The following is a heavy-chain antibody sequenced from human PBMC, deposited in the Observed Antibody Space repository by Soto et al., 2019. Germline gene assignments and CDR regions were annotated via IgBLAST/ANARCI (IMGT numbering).Heavy chain of an antibody. J-gene: IGHJ1*01. CDR2: ISAYNGNT. V-gene: IGHV1-18*01. CDR3: ARSQGIAVAGTGEYFQH. CDR1: GYTFTSYG. D-gene: IGHD6-19*01. Sequence: GASVKVSCKASGYTFTSYGISWVRQAPGQGLEWMGWISAYNGNTNYAQKLQGRVTMTTDTSTSTAYMELRSLRSDDTAVYYCARSQGIAVAGTGEYFQHWGQGTLVTVSS.